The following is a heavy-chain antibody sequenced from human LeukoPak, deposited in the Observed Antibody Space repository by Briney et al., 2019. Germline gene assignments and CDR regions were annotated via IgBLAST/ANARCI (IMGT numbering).Heavy chain of an antibody. J-gene: IGHJ4*02. V-gene: IGHV1-24*01. Sequence: ASVKVSCKVSGYTLTELSIHWVRQAPGKGLEWMGGFDPEDGETIYAQKFQGRVTMTEDTSTDTAYMELSSLRSEDTAVYYCAIAFAAAGAFDYWGQGTLVTVSS. D-gene: IGHD6-13*01. CDR1: GYTLTELS. CDR3: AIAFAAAGAFDY. CDR2: FDPEDGET.